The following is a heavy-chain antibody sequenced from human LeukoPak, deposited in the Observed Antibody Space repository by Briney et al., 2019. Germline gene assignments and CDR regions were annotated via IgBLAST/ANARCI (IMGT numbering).Heavy chain of an antibody. CDR1: GFTVSNNY. V-gene: IGHV3-66*01. D-gene: IGHD2-8*02. CDR3: ARVAVSGPTGWFDS. Sequence: GGSLRLSCAASGFTVSNNYMSWVRQAPGKGLEWVSIIYSGGSTYYADSVKGRFTISRDKSKNTLYLQMNSLRAEDTAVYYCARVAVSGPTGWFDSWGQGTLVIVSS. CDR2: IYSGGST. J-gene: IGHJ5*01.